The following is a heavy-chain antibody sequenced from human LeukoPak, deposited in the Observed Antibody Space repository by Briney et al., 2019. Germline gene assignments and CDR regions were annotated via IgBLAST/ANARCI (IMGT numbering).Heavy chain of an antibody. J-gene: IGHJ5*02. V-gene: IGHV1-2*02. Sequence: ASVKVSCKASGYTVTCCYMHWVRQAPGQGLEWMGWINPNSGGTNYAQKFQGRVTMTRDTSISTAYMELSRLRSDDTPVYRRARAVNTRVRGVPASFDPWGQGTLVTVSS. CDR2: INPNSGGT. CDR1: GYTVTCCY. CDR3: ARAVNTRVRGVPASFDP. D-gene: IGHD3-10*01.